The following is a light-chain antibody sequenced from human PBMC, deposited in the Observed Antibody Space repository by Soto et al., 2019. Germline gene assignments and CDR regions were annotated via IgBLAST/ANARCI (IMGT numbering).Light chain of an antibody. CDR2: HAS. CDR3: QQYGTSPQT. J-gene: IGKJ1*01. CDR1: QSVSDK. V-gene: IGKV3D-15*01. Sequence: EIVMTQSPATLSVSPGERATLSCRASQSVSDKLAWYQQKPGQAPRLLIYHASARASGVPDRFSGSGSGTEFTLTISRLEPEDFAVYYCQQYGTSPQTFGQGTKVDIK.